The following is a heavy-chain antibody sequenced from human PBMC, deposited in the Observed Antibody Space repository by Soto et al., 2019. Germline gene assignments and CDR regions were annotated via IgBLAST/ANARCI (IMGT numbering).Heavy chain of an antibody. V-gene: IGHV4-59*01. CDR1: GDSRTTDY. CDR2: IYYSGST. D-gene: IGHD6-19*01. CDR3: ARGRYSSAWHPTYFEL. J-gene: IGHJ2*01. Sequence: QVQLQESGPGLVKPSETLSLTCAVSGDSRTTDYWSWIRQPPGKGLQWIGYIYYSGSTNFNPSLKIRVAISVDTSKNQFSLKLTSLTAADTAVYFCARGRYSSAWHPTYFELWGRGTLVTVSS.